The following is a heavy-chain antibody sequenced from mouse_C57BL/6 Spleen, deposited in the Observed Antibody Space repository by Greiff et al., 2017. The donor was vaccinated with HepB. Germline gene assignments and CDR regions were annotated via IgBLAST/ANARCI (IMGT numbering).Heavy chain of an antibody. Sequence: EVQVVESGAGLVQPGASLKLSCAASGFTFSDYYMYWVRQTPEQRLEWVAYISNGGGSTEYTDNVKGQYTLSIDNATNTPYLQMSRLKSEDTAIYYCARHQRGDLGGFDYWGKGTTLTVSS. J-gene: IGHJ2*01. CDR1: GFTFSDYY. D-gene: IGHD2-13*01. CDR3: ARHQRGDLGGFDY. CDR2: ISNGGGST. V-gene: IGHV5-12*01.